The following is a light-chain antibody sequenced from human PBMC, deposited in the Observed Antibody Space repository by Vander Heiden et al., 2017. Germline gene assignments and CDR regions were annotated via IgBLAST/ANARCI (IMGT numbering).Light chain of an antibody. J-gene: IGLJ1*01. CDR3: GSYTTIHPLV. Sequence: ALTHPVSVSGPPRQPITISCTATSSDVGAHNYVSWYQQHPGKAPKVILQHVSDRPSGVSHRFSGSKSGNTASLTISGLQAEDEADYYCGSYTTIHPLVFGTGTKVTVL. V-gene: IGLV2-14*03. CDR2: HVS. CDR1: SSDVGAHNY.